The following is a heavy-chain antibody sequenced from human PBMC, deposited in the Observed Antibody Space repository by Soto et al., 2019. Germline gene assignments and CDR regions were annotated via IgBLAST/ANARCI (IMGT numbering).Heavy chain of an antibody. CDR1: GGSISSGDYY. V-gene: IGHV4-30-4*01. J-gene: IGHJ5*02. D-gene: IGHD1-1*01. Sequence: PSETLSLTCTVSGGSISSGDYYWSWIRQPPGKGLEWIAYIYYSGNTYYNPSLKSRDTISLDTSKNQFSLVLSSVTAVHWAVYYWGRLPRGREPIHDFAPWGQGTLVTVSS. CDR2: IYYSGNT. CDR3: GRLPRGREPIHDFAP.